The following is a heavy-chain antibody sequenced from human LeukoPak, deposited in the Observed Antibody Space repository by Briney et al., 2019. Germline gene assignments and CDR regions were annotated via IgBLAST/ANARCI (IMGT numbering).Heavy chain of an antibody. CDR1: GYSISSGYY. CDR2: IYHSGST. Sequence: PSETLSLTCAVSGYSISSGYYWGWIRQPPGKGLEWIGSIYHSGSTYYNPSLKSRVTISVDTSKNQFSLKLSSVTAADTAVYYCVRADVWGQGFDYWGQGTLVTVSS. CDR3: VRADVWGQGFDY. J-gene: IGHJ4*02. V-gene: IGHV4-38-2*01. D-gene: IGHD3-16*01.